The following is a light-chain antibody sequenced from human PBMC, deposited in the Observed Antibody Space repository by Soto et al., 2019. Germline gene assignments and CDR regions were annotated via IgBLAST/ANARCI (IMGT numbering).Light chain of an antibody. V-gene: IGLV2-14*01. CDR2: DVS. J-gene: IGLJ1*01. Sequence: QSVLTQPASVSGSPGQSTTISCTGTSSDVGGYNYVSWYQQHPGEAPKLMIYDVSNRPSGVSNRFSGSKSGNTASLTISGLQAEDEADYYCSSYTSSSTLDVFGTGTKVTVL. CDR1: SSDVGGYNY. CDR3: SSYTSSSTLDV.